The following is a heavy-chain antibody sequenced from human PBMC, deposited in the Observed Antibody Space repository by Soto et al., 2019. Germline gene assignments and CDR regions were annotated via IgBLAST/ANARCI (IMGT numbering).Heavy chain of an antibody. V-gene: IGHV3-33*01. CDR2: IWYDGSNK. CDR3: ARDPGYYYDSSGYYPDAFDI. Sequence: GGSLRLSCAASGFTFSSYGMHWVRQAPGKGLEWVAVIWYDGSNKYYADSVKGRFTISRDNSKNTLYLQMNSLRAEDTAVYYCARDPGYYYDSSGYYPDAFDIWGQGTMVTVSS. CDR1: GFTFSSYG. J-gene: IGHJ3*02. D-gene: IGHD3-22*01.